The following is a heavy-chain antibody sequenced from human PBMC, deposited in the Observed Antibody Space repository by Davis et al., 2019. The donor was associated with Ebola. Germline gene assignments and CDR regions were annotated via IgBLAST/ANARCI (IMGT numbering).Heavy chain of an antibody. V-gene: IGHV4-59*11. J-gene: IGHJ5*02. D-gene: IGHD6-13*01. Sequence: GSLRLSCTVSSGSMTSLYWSWIRQPPGKGLEWVGYLSKSGYANYNDSLKSRVLISVDTSNNQFSLKLSSVTAADTAVYYCARGRGSSSRAWRPWNWFDPRGQGTLVTVSS. CDR1: SGSMTSLY. CDR3: ARGRGSSSRAWRPWNWFDP. CDR2: LSKSGYA.